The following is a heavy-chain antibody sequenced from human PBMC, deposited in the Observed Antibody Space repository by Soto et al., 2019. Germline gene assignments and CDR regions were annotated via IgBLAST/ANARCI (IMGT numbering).Heavy chain of an antibody. V-gene: IGHV3-23*01. D-gene: IGHD1-20*01. J-gene: IGHJ4*02. CDR3: AKDRDITGTDY. CDR2: ISGSGASS. CDR1: GFSFSSTA. Sequence: GGSLSLSCAASGFSFSSTAMSWVHQAPGMGLEWVSAISGSGASSYYADSVKGQFTISRDNSKNTLYLQMNSLRAEDTAVYYCAKDRDITGTDYCGQGTLVTVSS.